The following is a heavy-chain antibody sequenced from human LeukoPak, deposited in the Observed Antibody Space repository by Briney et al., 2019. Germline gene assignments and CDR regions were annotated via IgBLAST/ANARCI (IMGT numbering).Heavy chain of an antibody. D-gene: IGHD3-10*01. CDR3: AKVMTRTMVRGVPPSDY. CDR1: GLTFSRYA. Sequence: GGSLRLSCAASGLTFSRYAMSWVRQAPGKGLEWVSAISGSGGSTYYADSVKGRFTISRDNSKNTLYLQMNSLRAEDTAVYYCAKVMTRTMVRGVPPSDYWGQGTLVTVSS. CDR2: ISGSGGST. J-gene: IGHJ4*02. V-gene: IGHV3-23*01.